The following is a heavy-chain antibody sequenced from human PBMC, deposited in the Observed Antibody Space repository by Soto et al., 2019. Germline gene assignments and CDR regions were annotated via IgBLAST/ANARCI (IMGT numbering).Heavy chain of an antibody. V-gene: IGHV3-53*02. CDR3: AKDLQFSGWLSAQTFDY. Sequence: EVQLVETGGGLIQPGGSLRLSCAASGLTVSSNYMNWVRQAPGKGLECVSSITGSGDSTYYADSVKGRFTISRDKSKSTLYLQMNSLRAEDTAVYYCAKDLQFSGWLSAQTFDYWGQGTQVTVSS. CDR1: GLTVSSNY. D-gene: IGHD6-19*01. CDR2: TGSGDST. J-gene: IGHJ4*02.